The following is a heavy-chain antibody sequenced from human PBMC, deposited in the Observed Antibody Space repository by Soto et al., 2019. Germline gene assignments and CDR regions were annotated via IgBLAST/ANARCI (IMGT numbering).Heavy chain of an antibody. CDR1: GAPFSGYY. CDR2: INHTGGT. V-gene: IGHV4-34*01. D-gene: IGHD3-10*01. J-gene: IGHJ1*01. CDR3: ARGRGGVQH. Sequence: LSLTCAVYGAPFSGYYWTWIRQPPGKGLEWIGEINHTGGTNYNASLKSRVSISVDTSKNQFSLKLSFVTAADTAVYYCARGRGGVQHWGQGTLVTVSS.